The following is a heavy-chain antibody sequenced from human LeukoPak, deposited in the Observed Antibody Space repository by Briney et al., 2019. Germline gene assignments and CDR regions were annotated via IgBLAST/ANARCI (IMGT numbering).Heavy chain of an antibody. D-gene: IGHD5-24*01. CDR3: VKYTIYYFGMDV. Sequence: PGGSLRLSCAASGFTFSSYGMHWVRQAPGKGLEWVSTISDSGGTTHYAESVEGRFTISRDNSKNTLYLHMNSLRAEDTALYYCVKYTIYYFGMDVWGQGSLVTVSS. V-gene: IGHV3-23*01. J-gene: IGHJ6*02. CDR1: GFTFSSYG. CDR2: ISDSGGTT.